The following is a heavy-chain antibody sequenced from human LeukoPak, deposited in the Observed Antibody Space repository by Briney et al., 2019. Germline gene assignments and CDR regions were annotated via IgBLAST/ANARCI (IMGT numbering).Heavy chain of an antibody. CDR1: GGSFSGYY. V-gene: IGHV4-34*01. CDR3: ARKRITIFGVVINGFDY. D-gene: IGHD3-3*01. J-gene: IGHJ4*02. Sequence: SETLSLTCAVYGGSFSGYYWSWIRQPPGKGLEWIGEINHSGSTNYNPSLKSRVTISVDTSKNQFSLKLSFVTAADAAVYYCARKRITIFGVVINGFDYWGQGTLVTVSS. CDR2: INHSGST.